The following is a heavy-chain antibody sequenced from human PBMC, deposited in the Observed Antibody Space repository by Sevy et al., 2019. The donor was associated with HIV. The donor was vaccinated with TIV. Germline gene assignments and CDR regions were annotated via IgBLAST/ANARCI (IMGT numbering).Heavy chain of an antibody. CDR2: FDPEDGET. D-gene: IGHD3-22*01. CDR1: GYTLAKLG. V-gene: IGHV1-24*01. Sequence: ASVKVSCKVSGYTLAKLGMHWVRQAPGKGLEWMGSFDPEDGETIYAQKFQGRLTMTEDTSTDTAYMDLSSLRSEDTAVYFCATTKDYYESSGSPFDYWGQGTVVTVSS. J-gene: IGHJ4*02. CDR3: ATTKDYYESSGSPFDY.